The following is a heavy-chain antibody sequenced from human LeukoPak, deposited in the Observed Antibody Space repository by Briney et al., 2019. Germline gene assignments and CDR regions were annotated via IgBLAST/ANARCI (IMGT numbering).Heavy chain of an antibody. CDR1: GGSISSYY. CDR2: IYYGGST. Sequence: KPSETLSLTCTVSGGSISSYYWSWIRQPPGKGLEWIGYIYYGGSTNYNPSLKSRFTISVDTSKNHFSLKLSSVTAADTAVYYCARGYYDYVWGSYRQYYFDYWGQGALVTVSS. V-gene: IGHV4-59*01. D-gene: IGHD3-16*02. CDR3: ARGYYDYVWGSYRQYYFDY. J-gene: IGHJ4*02.